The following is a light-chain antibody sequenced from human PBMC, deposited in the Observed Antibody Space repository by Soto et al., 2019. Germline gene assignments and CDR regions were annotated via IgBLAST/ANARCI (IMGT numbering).Light chain of an antibody. Sequence: QSALTQPPSASGSPGQLVAISCTGTSSDVGGYNYVSWYQQHPGKAPKLMIYEVNKRPSGVPDRFSGSKSGNTASLTVSGLQAEDEADYYCSSYAGSSNVFGTGTQLTVL. CDR1: SSDVGGYNY. V-gene: IGLV2-8*01. CDR2: EVN. CDR3: SSYAGSSNV. J-gene: IGLJ1*01.